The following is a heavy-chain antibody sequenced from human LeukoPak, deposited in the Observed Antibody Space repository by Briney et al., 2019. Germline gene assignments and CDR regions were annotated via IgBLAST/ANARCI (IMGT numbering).Heavy chain of an antibody. CDR3: ARDVKGSSYLDY. CDR1: GFTFSNYV. D-gene: IGHD6-13*01. J-gene: IGHJ4*02. Sequence: SGGSLRLSCAASGFTFSNYVMGWVRQAPGKGLEWVSAISGNSDGADYADSVRGRFTISRDNSQNMVYLQMNSLRAEDTAVYYCARDVKGSSYLDYWGQGTLVTVSS. CDR2: ISGNSDGA. V-gene: IGHV3-23*01.